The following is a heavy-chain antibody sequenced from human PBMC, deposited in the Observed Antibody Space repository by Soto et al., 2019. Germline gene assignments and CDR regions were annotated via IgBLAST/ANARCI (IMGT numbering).Heavy chain of an antibody. V-gene: IGHV1-69*01. Sequence: QVLLAQSGAEVKKPGSSVKVSCQTSRGTFNTSPMSWVRQAPGQGLEWLGDIVPVFGMVNYAQQFQDRLNLPANEATPSVCMEVSTLTPENTAVYFCATPHLRGRQYDYRSPATASLYHSGLGVWGQGTTVIVSS. CDR3: ATPHLRGRQYDYRSPATASLYHSGLGV. J-gene: IGHJ6*02. CDR1: RGTFNTSP. D-gene: IGHD3-3*01. CDR2: IVPVFGMV.